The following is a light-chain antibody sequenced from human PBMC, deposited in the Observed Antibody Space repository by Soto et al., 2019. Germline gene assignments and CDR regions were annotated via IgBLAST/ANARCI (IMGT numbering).Light chain of an antibody. CDR2: LGS. CDR3: MQALQTPLT. Sequence: DIVMTQSPLSLPVTPGEPASISCRSSRSLLHSNGYNYLDWYVQKPGQSPRLLIYLGSTRASGVPDRFGGSGSGTNFTLEISRVEADDVGVYYCMQALQTPLTFGGGTKVEI. CDR1: RSLLHSNGYNY. V-gene: IGKV2-28*01. J-gene: IGKJ4*01.